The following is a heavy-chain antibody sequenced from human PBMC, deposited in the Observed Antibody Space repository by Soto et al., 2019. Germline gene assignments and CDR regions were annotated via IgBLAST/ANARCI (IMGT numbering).Heavy chain of an antibody. CDR2: ISYDGSNK. CDR1: GFTFSSYG. CDR3: AKDLRNYGGNSGYYYGMDV. Sequence: PGGSLRLSCAASGFTFSSYGMHWVRQAPGKGLEWVAVISYDGSNKYYADSVKGRFTISRDNSKNTLYLQMNSLRAEDTAVYYCAKDLRNYGGNSGYYYGMDVWGQGTTVTVS. V-gene: IGHV3-30*18. J-gene: IGHJ6*02. D-gene: IGHD4-17*01.